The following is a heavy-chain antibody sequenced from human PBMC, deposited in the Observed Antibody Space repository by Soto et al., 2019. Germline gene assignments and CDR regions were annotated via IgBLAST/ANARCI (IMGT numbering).Heavy chain of an antibody. CDR2: IHNSGST. J-gene: IGHJ4*02. CDR3: ERGFPGFYGSSGYFGPLDY. D-gene: IGHD3-22*01. CDR1: GGSISSYY. Sequence: PSETLSLTCSVSGGSISSYYWSWIRQPPGKGLEWIGYIHNSGSTNYNPSLKSRVTISVDTSKNQFSLKLSSVTAADTAVYYCERGFPGFYGSSGYFGPLDYWGQGTLVTVSS. V-gene: IGHV4-59*01.